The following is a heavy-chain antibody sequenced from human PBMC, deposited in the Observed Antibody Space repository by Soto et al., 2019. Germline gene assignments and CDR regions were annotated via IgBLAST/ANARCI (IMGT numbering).Heavy chain of an antibody. CDR2: IYYSGST. D-gene: IGHD3-10*01. Sequence: SETLSLTCTVSGGSISSYYWSWIRQPPGKGLEWIGYIYYSGSTNYNPSLKSRVTISVDTSKNQFSLKLSSVTAADTAVHYCARDQGYYGSGSYFNYGMDVWAQGTTVTVSS. CDR1: GGSISSYY. J-gene: IGHJ6*02. V-gene: IGHV4-59*01. CDR3: ARDQGYYGSGSYFNYGMDV.